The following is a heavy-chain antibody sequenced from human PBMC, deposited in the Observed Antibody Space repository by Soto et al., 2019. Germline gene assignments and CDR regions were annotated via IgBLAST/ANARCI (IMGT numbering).Heavy chain of an antibody. CDR3: ARVTTGVTPADYYYYGMDV. CDR2: IYPGDSDT. D-gene: IGHD4-17*01. Sequence: GAALKISCKGCGYSFNSYWIGWVRQMAGKGLEWMGIIYPGDSDTRYSPSFQAQVTISADKSISTAYLQWSSLKASDTAMYYCARVTTGVTPADYYYYGMDVWGQGTTVTVSS. CDR1: GYSFNSYW. J-gene: IGHJ6*02. V-gene: IGHV5-51*01.